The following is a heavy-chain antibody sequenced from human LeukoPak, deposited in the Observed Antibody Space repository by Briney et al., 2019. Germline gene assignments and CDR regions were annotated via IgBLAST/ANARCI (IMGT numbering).Heavy chain of an antibody. Sequence: ASVKVSCKASGYTFTGYYMHWVRQAPGQGLEWMGWITPNSGGTNYAQKFQGRVTMTRDTSISTAYMELSRLRSDDTAVYYCARQQLEWATIRNVGYYQYYYMDVWGKGTTVTVSS. CDR2: ITPNSGGT. D-gene: IGHD1-1*01. V-gene: IGHV1-2*02. J-gene: IGHJ6*03. CDR1: GYTFTGYY. CDR3: ARQQLEWATIRNVGYYQYYYMDV.